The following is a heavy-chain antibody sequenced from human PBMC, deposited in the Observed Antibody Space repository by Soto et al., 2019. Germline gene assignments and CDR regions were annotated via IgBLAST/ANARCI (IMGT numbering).Heavy chain of an antibody. CDR3: ARGPVLAFLAAYSFDY. Sequence: QVQLVESGGGVVQPGRSLRLSCAASGFTFSSYAMHWVRQAPGKGLEWVAVISYDGSNKYNADSVKGRFTISRHNSKNPLYLQMNSLRAEDTAVYYCARGPVLAFLAAYSFDYWGQGTLVTVSS. V-gene: IGHV3-30-3*01. D-gene: IGHD6-19*01. CDR1: GFTFSSYA. CDR2: ISYDGSNK. J-gene: IGHJ4*02.